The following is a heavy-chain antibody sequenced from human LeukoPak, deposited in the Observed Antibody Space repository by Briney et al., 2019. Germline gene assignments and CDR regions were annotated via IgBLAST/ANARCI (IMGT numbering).Heavy chain of an antibody. J-gene: IGHJ4*02. D-gene: IGHD5-24*01. V-gene: IGHV3-23*01. CDR2: TTPSGDAT. CDR1: GYTLSRYS. Sequence: GGSLRLSCAASGYTLSRYSMTCVRQAPGKGLEWVSSTTPSGDATYYADSVRGRFTISRDNSKNTLYVQMNSLRAEDTAVYYCARATSVRTYDYWGQGTLVTVTS. CDR3: ARATSVRTYDY.